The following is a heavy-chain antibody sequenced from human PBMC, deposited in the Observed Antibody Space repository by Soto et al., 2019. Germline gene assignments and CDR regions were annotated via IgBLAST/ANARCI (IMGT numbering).Heavy chain of an antibody. V-gene: IGHV3-23*01. D-gene: IGHD3-22*01. CDR1: GFTFSSYA. CDR2: ISGSGGST. Sequence: EVQLLESGGGLVQPGGSLRLSCAASGFTFSSYAMSWVRQAPGTGLEWVSAISGSGGSTYYADSVKGRITISRDNSKNPLYLHMNSLRAEDTAVYYCAKMGQSSSGYHYYYYGMEVWGQGTTVTVSS. J-gene: IGHJ6*02. CDR3: AKMGQSSSGYHYYYYGMEV.